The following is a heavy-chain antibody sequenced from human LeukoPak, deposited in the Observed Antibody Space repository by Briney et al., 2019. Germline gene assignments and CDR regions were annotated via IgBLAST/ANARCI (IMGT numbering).Heavy chain of an antibody. D-gene: IGHD3-10*01. CDR1: GGSISGYY. Sequence: PSETLSLTCTASGGSISGYYWSWIRQPPGKRLEWIGYIYYSGSTNYNPSLRSRLTMSADTSKNQLSLTVSSVTAADTAVYYCAREGNYGSGRGMDVWGQGTTVTVSS. CDR2: IYYSGST. J-gene: IGHJ6*02. CDR3: AREGNYGSGRGMDV. V-gene: IGHV4-59*01.